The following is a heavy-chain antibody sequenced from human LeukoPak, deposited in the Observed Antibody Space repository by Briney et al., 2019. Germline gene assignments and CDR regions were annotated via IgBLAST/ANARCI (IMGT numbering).Heavy chain of an antibody. J-gene: IGHJ5*02. Sequence: SETLSLTCTVSGGSISSYYWSWIRQPAGKGLEWIGRIYTSGSTNYNPSLKSRVTMSVDTSKNQFSLKLSSVTAAGTAVYYCARESDSSSWYGVWFDPWGQGTLVTVSS. CDR2: IYTSGST. CDR1: GGSISSYY. V-gene: IGHV4-4*07. CDR3: ARESDSSSWYGVWFDP. D-gene: IGHD6-13*01.